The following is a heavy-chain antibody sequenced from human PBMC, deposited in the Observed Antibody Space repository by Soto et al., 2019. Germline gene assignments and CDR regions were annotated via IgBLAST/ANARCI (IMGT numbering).Heavy chain of an antibody. J-gene: IGHJ6*02. CDR1: GYTFTSYA. CDR3: ARDPGPYYDFWSGQYYGMDV. CDR2: INAGNGNT. V-gene: IGHV1-3*01. Sequence: ASVKVSCKASGYTFTSYAMHWVRQAPGQRLEWMGWINAGNGNTKYSQKFQGRVTITRDTSASTAYMELSSLRSEDTAVYYCARDPGPYYDFWSGQYYGMDVWGQGTTVTVSS. D-gene: IGHD3-3*01.